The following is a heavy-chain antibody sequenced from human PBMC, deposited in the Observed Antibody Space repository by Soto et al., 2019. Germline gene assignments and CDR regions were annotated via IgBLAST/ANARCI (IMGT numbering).Heavy chain of an antibody. CDR3: ARLNGYCISTNCHGYYGMDV. J-gene: IGHJ6*02. CDR1: GGSVSSSSYS. D-gene: IGHD2-2*03. CDR2: IYSSENT. V-gene: IGHV4-39*01. Sequence: SETLSLTCTVYGGSVSSSSYSWGWIRQSPGKGLEWIGTIYSSENTYYNPSLLSRVTISVDTSKNEFSLRLGSVTAADTAVYYCARLNGYCISTNCHGYYGMDVWGQGTTVTVSS.